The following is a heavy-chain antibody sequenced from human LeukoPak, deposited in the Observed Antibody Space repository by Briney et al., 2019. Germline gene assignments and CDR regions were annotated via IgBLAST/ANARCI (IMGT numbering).Heavy chain of an antibody. D-gene: IGHD4-23*01. V-gene: IGHV3-33*01. Sequence: GGSLRLSCAASGFTFNSYDMHWIRQAPGKGLELVALIWYDGSSKSYPDSVKGRFSISRDNSKNTLYLQMNSLRAEETAVYYCARYVGGGNSGGFDYWGQGTLVIVSS. CDR3: ARYVGGGNSGGFDY. CDR2: IWYDGSSK. J-gene: IGHJ4*02. CDR1: GFTFNSYD.